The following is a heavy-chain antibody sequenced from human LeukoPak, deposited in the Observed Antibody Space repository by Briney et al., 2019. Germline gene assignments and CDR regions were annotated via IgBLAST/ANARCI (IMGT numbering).Heavy chain of an antibody. CDR3: TRENTSGYGPGAFDI. D-gene: IGHD3-22*01. J-gene: IGHJ3*02. CDR2: ISSSGTSK. V-gene: IGHV3-48*03. Sequence: GGSLRLSCAASGFTFSSYEMSWVRQAPGKGLEWIAYISSSGTSKNYADSVKGRFTISRDNAKNSLYLQMSSLRAEDTAVYQCTRENTSGYGPGAFDIWGQGTMVTVSS. CDR1: GFTFSSYE.